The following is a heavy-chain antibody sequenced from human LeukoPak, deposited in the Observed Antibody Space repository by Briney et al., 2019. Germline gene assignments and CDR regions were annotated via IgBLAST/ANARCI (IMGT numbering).Heavy chain of an antibody. D-gene: IGHD3-16*01. Sequence: ASVKVSCKASGYTFTRSGISWVRQAPGQGLEWMGWISGYNGETNYVQKFLGRVTMTIDSSTSTAYMELRSLRSDDTAVYYCAREEGGNYYYKDVWGKGTTVTVSS. J-gene: IGHJ6*03. CDR3: AREEGGNYYYKDV. V-gene: IGHV1-18*01. CDR1: GYTFTRSG. CDR2: ISGYNGET.